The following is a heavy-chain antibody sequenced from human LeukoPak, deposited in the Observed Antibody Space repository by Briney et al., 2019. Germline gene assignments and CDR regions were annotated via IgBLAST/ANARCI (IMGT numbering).Heavy chain of an antibody. V-gene: IGHV4-39*07. D-gene: IGHD3-22*01. CDR1: GGSIISSSYY. J-gene: IGHJ3*02. CDR3: ARDPYYYDSSGYPNDAFDI. Sequence: PSETLSLTCTVSGGSIISSSYYWGWIRQPPGTGLEWIGSIYYSGKTDYNPSLKSRVTISVDTSKNQFSLKLSSVTAADTAVYYCARDPYYYDSSGYPNDAFDIWGQGTMVTVSS. CDR2: IYYSGKT.